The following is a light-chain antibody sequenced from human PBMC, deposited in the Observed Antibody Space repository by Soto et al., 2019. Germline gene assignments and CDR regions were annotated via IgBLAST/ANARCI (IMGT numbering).Light chain of an antibody. CDR2: AAS. Sequence: DIQITHSPSSLAASVLDRVTITCRASQTIASYLNWYQQKPGKAPKLLIYAASSLHSGVPSRFSGSGSGTDFILTISSLQPEDFATYYCHQSYSTPRTFGQGTKVDIK. V-gene: IGKV1-39*01. CDR3: HQSYSTPRT. CDR1: QTIASY. J-gene: IGKJ1*01.